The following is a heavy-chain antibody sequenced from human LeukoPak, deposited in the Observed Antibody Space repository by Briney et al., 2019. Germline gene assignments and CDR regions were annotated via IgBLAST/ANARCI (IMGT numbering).Heavy chain of an antibody. CDR2: IYTSGST. CDR1: GGSISSGSYY. D-gene: IGHD3-10*01. J-gene: IGHJ5*02. Sequence: PSQTLSLTCAVSGGSISSGSYYWSWIPPPAGKGLGWIGRIYTSGSTNYNPSLKSRVTISVDTSKNQFSLKLSSVTAADTAVYYCAREDVLLWFGELFPWFDPWGQGTLVTVSS. V-gene: IGHV4-61*02. CDR3: AREDVLLWFGELFPWFDP.